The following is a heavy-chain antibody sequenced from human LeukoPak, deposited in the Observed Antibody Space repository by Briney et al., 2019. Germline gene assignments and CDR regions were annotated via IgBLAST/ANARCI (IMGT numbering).Heavy chain of an antibody. Sequence: ASVKVSCKASGFTFTSSAVQWVRQARGQRLEWIGWTVVGSGNTNYAQKFQERVTITRDMSTSTAYMELSSLRSEDTAVYYCAAITIFGVVRNYFDYWGQGTLVTVSS. J-gene: IGHJ4*02. V-gene: IGHV1-58*01. CDR2: TVVGSGNT. D-gene: IGHD3-3*01. CDR3: AAITIFGVVRNYFDY. CDR1: GFTFTSSA.